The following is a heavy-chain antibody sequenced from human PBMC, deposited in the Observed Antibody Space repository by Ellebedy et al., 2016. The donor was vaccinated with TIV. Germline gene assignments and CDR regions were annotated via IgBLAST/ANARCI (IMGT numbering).Heavy chain of an antibody. CDR2: INPNSGGT. J-gene: IGHJ4*02. V-gene: IGHV1-2*04. Sequence: AASVKVSCKASGYTFTSHGISWVRQAPGQGLEWMGWINPNSGGTSYAQKFQGWVTMTRDTSISTAYMELTRLTSDDTAVYYCARGFARGYIYGYGDYWGQGTLVTVSS. CDR1: GYTFTSHG. D-gene: IGHD5-18*01. CDR3: ARGFARGYIYGYGDY.